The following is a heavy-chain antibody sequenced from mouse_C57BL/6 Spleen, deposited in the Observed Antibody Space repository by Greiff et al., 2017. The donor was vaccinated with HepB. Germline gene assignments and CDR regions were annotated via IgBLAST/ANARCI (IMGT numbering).Heavy chain of an antibody. V-gene: IGHV5-17*01. CDR3: ARRELGNAMDY. CDR2: ISSGSSTI. CDR1: GFTFSDYG. J-gene: IGHJ4*01. D-gene: IGHD4-1*01. Sequence: EVQGVESGGGLVKPGGSLKLSCAASGFTFSDYGMHWVRQAPEKGLEWVAYISSGSSTIYYADTVKGRFTISRDNAKNTLFLQMTSLRSEDTAMYYCARRELGNAMDYWGQGTSVTVSS.